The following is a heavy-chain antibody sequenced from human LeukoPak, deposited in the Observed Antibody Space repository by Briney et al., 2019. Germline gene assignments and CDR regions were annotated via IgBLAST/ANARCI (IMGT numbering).Heavy chain of an antibody. CDR2: ISSSSSYI. D-gene: IGHD1-26*01. J-gene: IGHJ6*02. CDR3: ARDSGELLYDYYYYGMDV. Sequence: GGSLSLSCAASGFTFSSYSMNWVRQAPGKGLEWVSSISSSSSYIYYADSVKGRFTIPRDNAKNSLYLQMNSLRAEDTAVYYCARDSGELLYDYYYYGMDVWGQGTTVTVSS. V-gene: IGHV3-21*01. CDR1: GFTFSSYS.